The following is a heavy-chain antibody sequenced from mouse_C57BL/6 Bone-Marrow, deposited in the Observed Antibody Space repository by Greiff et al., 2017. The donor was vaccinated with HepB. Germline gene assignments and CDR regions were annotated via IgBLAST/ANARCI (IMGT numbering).Heavy chain of an antibody. Sequence: VQLQQSGAELVRPGASVKLSCTASGFNIKDDYMHWVKQRPEQGLEWIGWIDPENGDTEYASKFQGKATITADTSSNTAYLQLSSLTSEDTAVYYCTTKANPSAWFAYWGQGTLVTVSA. D-gene: IGHD3-2*02. CDR1: GFNIKDDY. CDR2: IDPENGDT. CDR3: TTKANPSAWFAY. V-gene: IGHV14-4*01. J-gene: IGHJ3*01.